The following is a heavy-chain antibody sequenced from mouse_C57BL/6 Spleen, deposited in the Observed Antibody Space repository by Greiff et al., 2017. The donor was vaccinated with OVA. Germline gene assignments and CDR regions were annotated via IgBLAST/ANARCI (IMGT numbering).Heavy chain of an antibody. V-gene: IGHV1-9*01. D-gene: IGHD1-1*01. CDR1: GYTFTGYW. J-gene: IGHJ2*01. CDR2: ILPGSGST. CDR3: YRGRRYDSGGYFDY. Sequence: QVQLQQSGAELVKPGASVKLSCKASGYTFTGYWIAWVKQRPGHGLEWIGEILPGSGSTNYNEKFKGKATFTADTSSNTAYMQLSSLTTEDSATDVYYRGRRYDSGGYFDYWGQGTTLTVSS.